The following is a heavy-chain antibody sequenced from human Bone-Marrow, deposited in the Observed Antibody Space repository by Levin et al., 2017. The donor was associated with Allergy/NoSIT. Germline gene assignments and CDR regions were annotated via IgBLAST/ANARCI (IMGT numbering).Heavy chain of an antibody. CDR2: ISSSGSDM. D-gene: IGHD2-8*02. CDR3: ARGIIGDVRVAHKEAFDI. V-gene: IGHV3-21*01. CDR1: GFTFSIYS. J-gene: IGHJ3*02. Sequence: GGSLRLSCTVSGFTFSIYSINWVRQAPGKGLEWVSSISSSGSDMYYVDSVKVRFTISRDNAKNSLTLQMNSLRAEDTAVYYCARGIIGDVRVAHKEAFDIWGQGTMVSVSS.